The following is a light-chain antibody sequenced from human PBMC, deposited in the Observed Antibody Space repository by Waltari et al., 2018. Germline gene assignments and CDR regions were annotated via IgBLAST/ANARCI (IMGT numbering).Light chain of an antibody. CDR1: QSVSRS. CDR2: GAS. Sequence: IVLTQSPGTLSLSPGERATLSCRASQSVSRSLAWYQQKPGQAPKLPIYGASTRATGIPDRFTGSWSGTDFSLTISSLEPEDFAIYFCQHYVRLPATFVQGTKVEIK. V-gene: IGKV3-20*01. J-gene: IGKJ1*01. CDR3: QHYVRLPAT.